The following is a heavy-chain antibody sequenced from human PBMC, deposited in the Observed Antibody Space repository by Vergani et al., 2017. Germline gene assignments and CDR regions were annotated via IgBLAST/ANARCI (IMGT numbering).Heavy chain of an antibody. V-gene: IGHV4-59*01. CDR1: GGSISSYY. D-gene: IGHD3-16*01. CDR2: IDYSGST. J-gene: IGHJ6*03. Sequence: QVQLQESGPGLVKPSETLSLTCTVPGGSISSYYWSWIRQPPGKGLEWIGYIDYSGSTHYNPSLKSRVTISVDTSKNQFSLKLSSVTAADTAVYYCARESVPGGSYYYYMDVWGKGP. CDR3: ARESVPGGSYYYYMDV.